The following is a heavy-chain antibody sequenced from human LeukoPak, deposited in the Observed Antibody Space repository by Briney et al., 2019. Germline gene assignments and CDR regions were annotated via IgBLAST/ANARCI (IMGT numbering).Heavy chain of an antibody. CDR1: GSTFSDYY. V-gene: IGHV3-11*01. D-gene: IGHD3-16*02. CDR2: ISSSGSTI. Sequence: GGSLRLSCAASGSTFSDYYMSWIRQAPGKGLEWVSYISSSGSTIYYADSVKGRFTISRDNAKNSLYLQMNSLRAEDTAVYYCARVNVGDLSALDYWGQGTLVTVSS. J-gene: IGHJ4*02. CDR3: ARVNVGDLSALDY.